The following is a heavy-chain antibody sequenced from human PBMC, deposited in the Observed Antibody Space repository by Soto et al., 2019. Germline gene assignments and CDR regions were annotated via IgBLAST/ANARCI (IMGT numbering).Heavy chain of an antibody. V-gene: IGHV3-53*01. D-gene: IGHD2-2*02. J-gene: IGHJ5*02. Sequence: GGSLRLSCAVTDFIVGRNFMTWVRQAPGKGVESVAVIYSGGSTYYADSVKGRFTISRDNSKNTLYLQMNSLRAEDTAVYYCANLADIVVVPAAIGWFDPWGQGTLVTVSS. CDR3: ANLADIVVVPAAIGWFDP. CDR2: IYSGGST. CDR1: DFIVGRNF.